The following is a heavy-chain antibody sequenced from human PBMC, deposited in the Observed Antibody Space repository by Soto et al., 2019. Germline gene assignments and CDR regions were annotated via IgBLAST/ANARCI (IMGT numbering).Heavy chain of an antibody. J-gene: IGHJ4*02. D-gene: IGHD2-15*01. Sequence: QVQLVQSGAEVKKPGASVKVSCKASGYTFTSYGISWVRQAPGQGLEWMGWISAYNGNTNYAQKLQGRGTMTTDTSTSTADMELRSLRSDDTAVYYCVVAAQPYYFDYWGQGTLVTVSS. CDR3: VVAAQPYYFDY. CDR1: GYTFTSYG. CDR2: ISAYNGNT. V-gene: IGHV1-18*01.